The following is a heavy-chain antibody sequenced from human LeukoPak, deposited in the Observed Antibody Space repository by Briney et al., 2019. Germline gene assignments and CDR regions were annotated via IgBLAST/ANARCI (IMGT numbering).Heavy chain of an antibody. D-gene: IGHD5-12*01. J-gene: IGHJ4*02. CDR1: GFTFSVYY. V-gene: IGHV3-74*03. CDR2: ISPDATNS. CDR3: ATGYRSAYSWDS. Sequence: GGSLRLSCAASGFTFSVYYMFWVRQAPGKGLVWVSNISPDATNSKYADFVEGRFTISRDKARNTLYLQLNSLRVEDAAVYYCATGYRSAYSWDSWGQGTLVTVSS.